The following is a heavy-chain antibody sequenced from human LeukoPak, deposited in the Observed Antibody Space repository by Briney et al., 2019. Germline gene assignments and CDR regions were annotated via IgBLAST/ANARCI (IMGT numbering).Heavy chain of an antibody. J-gene: IGHJ4*02. D-gene: IGHD3-22*01. CDR1: GGSISSGGYS. CDR3: ARVDIGDSSGYYSSRWDYFDY. CDR2: IYYSGST. V-gene: IGHV4-31*11. Sequence: SQTLSLTCAVSGGSISSGGYSWSWIRQPPGKGLEWIGYIYYSGSTYYNPSLKSRVTISVDTSKNQFSLKLSSVTAADTAVYYCARVDIGDSSGYYSSRWDYFDYWGQGTLVTVSS.